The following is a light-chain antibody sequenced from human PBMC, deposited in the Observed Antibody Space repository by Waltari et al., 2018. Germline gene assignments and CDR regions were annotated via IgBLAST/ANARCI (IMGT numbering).Light chain of an antibody. V-gene: IGLV2-23*02. CDR1: SGDIGIYSL. CDR3: CSYANRATLV. CDR2: EVS. J-gene: IGLJ2*01. Sequence: QSALTQSASVSGSPGQSITISCTGTSGDIGIYSLVSWYQQHPGKAPKLIIYEVSQRPSGVSNRFSGSKSGNVASLTISGLQAEDEADYYCCSYANRATLVFGGGTKVTVL.